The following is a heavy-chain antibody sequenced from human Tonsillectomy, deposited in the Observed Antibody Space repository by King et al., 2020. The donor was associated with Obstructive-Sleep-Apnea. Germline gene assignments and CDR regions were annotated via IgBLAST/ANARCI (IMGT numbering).Heavy chain of an antibody. J-gene: IGHJ6*02. CDR3: ARDIPPHGDYGSGMAV. CDR2: ISYDGSEK. V-gene: IGHV3-30*04. D-gene: IGHD4-17*01. CDR1: GFTFRNYA. Sequence: VQLVESGGGVVQPGRSLRLSCAASGFTFRNYAMHWVRQAPGKGLEWVAVISYDGSEKDYADSVKGRFTISRDNSKYTLYLQMNSLRAEDTALFYCARDIPPHGDYGSGMAVWGQGTTVTVSS.